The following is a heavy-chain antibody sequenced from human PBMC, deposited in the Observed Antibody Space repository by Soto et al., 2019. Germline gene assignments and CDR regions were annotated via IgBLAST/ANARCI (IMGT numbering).Heavy chain of an antibody. CDR3: AKDKVCSGGSCYYDY. Sequence: EVQLLEAGGDLIQPGGSLRLSCAASGFTFSSYTMTWVRQAPGKGLEWVSAINGGGGSTYYADSVKGRFTISRDNSKDTLYQQMNSLRAEDTAVYYCAKDKVCSGGSCYYDYWGQGTLVTVSS. CDR2: INGGGGST. D-gene: IGHD2-15*01. V-gene: IGHV3-23*01. CDR1: GFTFSSYT. J-gene: IGHJ4*02.